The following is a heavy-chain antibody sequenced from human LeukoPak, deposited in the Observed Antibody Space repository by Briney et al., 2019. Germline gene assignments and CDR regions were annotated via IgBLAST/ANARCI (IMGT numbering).Heavy chain of an antibody. CDR1: GFTFSSYS. Sequence: GGSLRLSCAASGFTFSSYSMNWVRQAPGKGLEWVSSISSSSSYIYYADSVKGRFTISRDNAKNSLYLQMNSLRAEDTGVYYCARDRTGIAARYFDYWGQGTLVTVSS. CDR3: ARDRTGIAARYFDY. D-gene: IGHD6-6*01. CDR2: ISSSSSYI. J-gene: IGHJ4*02. V-gene: IGHV3-21*01.